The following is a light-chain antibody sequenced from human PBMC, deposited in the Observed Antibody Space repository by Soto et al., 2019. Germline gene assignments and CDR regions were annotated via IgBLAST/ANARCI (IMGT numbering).Light chain of an antibody. CDR3: QQYGSSPGT. J-gene: IGKJ2*01. V-gene: IGKV3-20*01. CDR2: GAS. Sequence: EIVLTQSPGTLSLSPGERATLSCRASQSVGGSYLAWYQQKPGQAPRLLIYGASSRATDIPDRFSGSGSGTDFTLTISRMEPEDFAVYYCQQYGSSPGTFGQGTKLEIK. CDR1: QSVGGSY.